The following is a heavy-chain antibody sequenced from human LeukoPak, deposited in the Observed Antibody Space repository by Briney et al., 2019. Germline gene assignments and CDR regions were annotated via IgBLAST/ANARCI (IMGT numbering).Heavy chain of an antibody. D-gene: IGHD2/OR15-2a*01. Sequence: GSLRLSCAASGNYWMHWVRQVPGKGLVWVSHINSDGSWTSYADSVKGRFTISKDNAKNTVYLQMNSLRAEDTAVYYCVSFYETYWGRGTLVTVS. V-gene: IGHV3-74*01. J-gene: IGHJ4*02. CDR3: VSFYETY. CDR1: GNYW. CDR2: INSDGSWT.